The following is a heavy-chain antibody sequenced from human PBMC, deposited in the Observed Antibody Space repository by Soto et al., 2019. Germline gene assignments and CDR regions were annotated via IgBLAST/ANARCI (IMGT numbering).Heavy chain of an antibody. D-gene: IGHD2-8*01. J-gene: IGHJ4*02. V-gene: IGHV3-30*18. CDR1: GFTFSSYG. Sequence: GGSLRLSCAVSGFTFSSYGMHWVRQAPGKGLEWVAVISYDGSIKHFVDAVKGRFTISRDNSKDTLYLQMNSLRAEDTAVYYCAKDSTPMVYATYYFDYWGQGALVTVSS. CDR2: ISYDGSIK. CDR3: AKDSTPMVYATYYFDY.